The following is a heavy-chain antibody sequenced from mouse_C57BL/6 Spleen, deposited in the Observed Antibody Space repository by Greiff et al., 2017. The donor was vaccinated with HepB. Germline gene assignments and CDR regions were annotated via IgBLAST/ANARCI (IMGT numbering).Heavy chain of an antibody. Sequence: QVQLKESGPGLVQPSQSLSITCTVSGFSLTSYGVHWVRQSPGQGLEWLGAIWSGGSTDYNAAFISRLSISKDNSKSQVFFKMNSLQADDTAIYYCARSYDYDRAWFAYWGQGTLVTVSA. V-gene: IGHV2-2*01. CDR3: ARSYDYDRAWFAY. CDR2: IWSGGST. D-gene: IGHD2-4*01. CDR1: GFSLTSYG. J-gene: IGHJ3*01.